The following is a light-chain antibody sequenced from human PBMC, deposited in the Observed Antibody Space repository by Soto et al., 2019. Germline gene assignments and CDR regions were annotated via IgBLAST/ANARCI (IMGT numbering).Light chain of an antibody. J-gene: IGLJ3*02. CDR2: GNS. Sequence: QPVLTQPPSVSGAPGQRVTISCTGSSSNIGAGYDVHWYQQLPGTAPKLLIYGNSNRPSGVPDRFSGSKSGNTASLTISGLQAEDEADYYCSSYTSSSLWVFGGGTKLTVL. CDR3: SSYTSSSLWV. V-gene: IGLV1-40*01. CDR1: SSNIGAGYD.